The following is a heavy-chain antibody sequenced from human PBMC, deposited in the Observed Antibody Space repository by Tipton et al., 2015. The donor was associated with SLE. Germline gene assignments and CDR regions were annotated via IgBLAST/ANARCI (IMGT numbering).Heavy chain of an antibody. J-gene: IGHJ4*02. Sequence: SLRLSCAASGFTFDDYAMHWVRQAPGKGPEWVSGISWNSGSIGYADSVKGRFTISRDNAKDSLYLQMNSLRAEDTALYYCAKALRAGGTFDYWGQGTLVTVSS. D-gene: IGHD3-16*01. CDR2: ISWNSGSI. CDR3: AKALRAGGTFDY. CDR1: GFTFDDYA. V-gene: IGHV3-9*01.